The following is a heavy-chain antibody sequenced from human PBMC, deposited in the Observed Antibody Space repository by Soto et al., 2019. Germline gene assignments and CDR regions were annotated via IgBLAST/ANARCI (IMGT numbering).Heavy chain of an antibody. D-gene: IGHD3-9*01. CDR2: MNPNSGNT. CDR1: GYTFTSYD. CDR3: VRGRWYDILTGYYSGPHDAFDI. V-gene: IGHV1-8*01. J-gene: IGHJ3*02. Sequence: ASVKVSCKASGYTFTSYDINWVRQATGQGLEWMGWMNPNSGNTGYAQKFQGRVTMTRNTSISTAYMELSSLRSEDTAVYYCVRGRWYDILTGYYSGPHDAFDIWGQGTMVTVSS.